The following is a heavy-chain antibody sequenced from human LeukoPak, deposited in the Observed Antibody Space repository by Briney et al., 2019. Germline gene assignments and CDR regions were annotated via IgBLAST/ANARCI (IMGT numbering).Heavy chain of an antibody. V-gene: IGHV4-31*03. CDR2: IYYSGST. CDR1: GGSISSGGYY. D-gene: IGHD3-22*01. J-gene: IGHJ5*02. Sequence: SETLSLTCTVSGGSISSGGYYWSWIRQHPGKGLEWIGYIYYSGSTYYNPSLKSRVTISVDTSKNQFSLKLSSVTAADTAVYYCARTYYDSSGYYTENWFDPWGQGTLVTVSS. CDR3: ARTYYDSSGYYTENWFDP.